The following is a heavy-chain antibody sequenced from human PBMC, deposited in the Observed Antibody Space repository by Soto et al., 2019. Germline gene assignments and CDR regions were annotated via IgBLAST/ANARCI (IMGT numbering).Heavy chain of an antibody. CDR1: GYTFTSYA. V-gene: IGHV1-18*01. CDR2: ISVYNGNT. Sequence: ASVKVSCKASGYTFTSYAITWVRQAPGQGLEWMGWISVYNGNTNYAQNLQGRVTMTADTYTTTAYMELRSLRVDDTAVYYCARIWGGFGSSSRRNWFDPWGQGTLVTVSS. CDR3: ARIWGGFGSSSRRNWFDP. D-gene: IGHD6-6*01. J-gene: IGHJ5*02.